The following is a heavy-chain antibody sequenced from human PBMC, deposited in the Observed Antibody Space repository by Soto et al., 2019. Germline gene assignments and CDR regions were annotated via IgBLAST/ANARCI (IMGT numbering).Heavy chain of an antibody. J-gene: IGHJ6*02. Sequence: ASVKVSCKASGYTFTSYSISWVRQAPGQGLGWMGWISAYNGSTNYAQKLQGRVTVTTDTSTSTAYMELRSLRSDDTAVYYCARVRIPLYYYYGMDVWGQGTTVTVSS. CDR2: ISAYNGST. CDR3: ARVRIPLYYYYGMDV. D-gene: IGHD2-15*01. V-gene: IGHV1-18*04. CDR1: GYTFTSYS.